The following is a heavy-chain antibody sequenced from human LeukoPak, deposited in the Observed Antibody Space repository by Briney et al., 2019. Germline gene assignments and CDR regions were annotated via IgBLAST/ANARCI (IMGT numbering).Heavy chain of an antibody. Sequence: SETLSLTCAVYGGSFSSCYWSWSRKRPAPGLELNGEINHSGSTNYNPSLKSRVTISVDPSKKQFFMRLSAVTAADLAVYYCAVGSADTEVEVLAAKLRRYDCVDPWGQGTLVTVSS. CDR1: GGSFSSCY. V-gene: IGHV4-34*01. CDR3: AVGSADTEVEVLAAKLRRYDCVDP. CDR2: INHSGST. D-gene: IGHD2-15*01. J-gene: IGHJ5*02.